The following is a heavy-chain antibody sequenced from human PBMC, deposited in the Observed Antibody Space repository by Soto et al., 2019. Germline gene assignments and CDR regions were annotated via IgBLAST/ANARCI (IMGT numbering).Heavy chain of an antibody. CDR2: ISGSGGST. CDR3: AKSSTEFREITHGFDP. V-gene: IGHV3-23*01. D-gene: IGHD1-1*01. Sequence: EVQLLESGGGLVQPGGSLRLSCAASGFTFSSYAMSWVRQAPGKGLEWVSAISGSGGSTYYADSVKGRFTISRDNSKNTLYLQMNSLRAEDTAVYYCAKSSTEFREITHGFDPWGQGTLVTVSS. J-gene: IGHJ5*02. CDR1: GFTFSSYA.